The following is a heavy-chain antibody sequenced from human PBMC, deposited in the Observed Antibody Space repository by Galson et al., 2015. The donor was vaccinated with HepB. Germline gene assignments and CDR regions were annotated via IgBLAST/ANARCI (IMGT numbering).Heavy chain of an antibody. CDR1: GLTFSTYW. Sequence: SLRLSCAASGLTFSTYWMHWVRQVPEKGLVWVSRIVSDGSSATYADSVKGRFTISRDNAKNTVYLQMNSLRVEDTAVYYCASGGGSYSLSYWGQGTLVTVSS. CDR2: IVSDGSSA. D-gene: IGHD1-26*01. CDR3: ASGGGSYSLSY. V-gene: IGHV3-74*01. J-gene: IGHJ4*02.